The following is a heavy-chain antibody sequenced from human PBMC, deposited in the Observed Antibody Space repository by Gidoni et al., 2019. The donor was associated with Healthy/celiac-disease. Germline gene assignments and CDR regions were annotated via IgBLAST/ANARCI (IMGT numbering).Heavy chain of an antibody. CDR1: GFTFSNYA. CDR3: AKDQAAYYYDSSGYPRFDY. V-gene: IGHV3-23*01. D-gene: IGHD3-22*01. Sequence: EVQVLESGGCLVQPGGSLRLSCTTSGFTFSNYAMSWVRQAPGKGLEWVSSISGSGGSTYYADSVKGRFTISRENSKNTLILRMNSLRAEDTAVYYCAKDQAAYYYDSSGYPRFDYWGQGTLVAVSS. CDR2: ISGSGGST. J-gene: IGHJ4*02.